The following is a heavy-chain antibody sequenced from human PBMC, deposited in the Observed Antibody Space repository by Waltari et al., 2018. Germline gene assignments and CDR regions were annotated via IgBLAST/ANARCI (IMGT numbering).Heavy chain of an antibody. CDR3: ARSAAAAGSDY. J-gene: IGHJ4*02. CDR2: ISSSSSYI. D-gene: IGHD6-13*01. V-gene: IGHV3-21*01. CDR1: GFTFSRYS. Sequence: EVQLVESGGGLVKPGGSLRLSCAASGFTFSRYSMNCVRQAPGKGLEWVSSISSSSSYIYYADSVKGRFTISRDNAKNSLYLQMNSLRAEDTAVYYCARSAAAAGSDYWGQGTLVTVSS.